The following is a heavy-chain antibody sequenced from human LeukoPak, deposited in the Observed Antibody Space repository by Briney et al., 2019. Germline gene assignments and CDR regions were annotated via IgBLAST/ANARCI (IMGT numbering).Heavy chain of an antibody. Sequence: PSETLSLTCTVSGGPISSYYWSWIRQPAGKGLEWIGRIYTSGSTNYNPSLKSRVTMSVDTSKNQFSLKLSSVTAADTAVCYCARDPGRAAAGTFVFDPWGQGTLVTVSS. J-gene: IGHJ5*02. D-gene: IGHD6-13*01. V-gene: IGHV4-4*07. CDR2: IYTSGST. CDR3: ARDPGRAAAGTFVFDP. CDR1: GGPISSYY.